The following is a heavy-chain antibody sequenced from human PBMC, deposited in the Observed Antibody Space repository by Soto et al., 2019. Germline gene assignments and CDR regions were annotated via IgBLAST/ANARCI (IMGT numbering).Heavy chain of an antibody. CDR2: IYYSGST. J-gene: IGHJ5*02. D-gene: IGHD5-18*01. V-gene: IGHV4-31*03. CDR1: GGSISSGGYY. Sequence: SSETLSLTCTVSGGSISSGGYYWSWIRQHPGKGLEWIGYIYYSGSTYYNPSLKSRVTISVDTSKNQFSLKLSSVTAADTAVYYCARARSRGYSYGCWFDPWGQGTLVTVS. CDR3: ARARSRGYSYGCWFDP.